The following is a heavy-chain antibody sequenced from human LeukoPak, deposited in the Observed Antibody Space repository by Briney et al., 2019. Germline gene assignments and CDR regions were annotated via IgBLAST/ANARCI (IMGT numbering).Heavy chain of an antibody. CDR3: ARGHHVWGSYRYPANGWFDP. CDR1: GGSISSYY. Sequence: SETLSLTCTVSGGSISSYYWSWIRQPPGKGLEWIGEINHSGSTNYNPSLKSRVTISVDTSKNQFSLKLSSVTAADTAVYYCARGHHVWGSYRYPANGWFDPWGQGTLVTVSS. D-gene: IGHD3-16*02. J-gene: IGHJ5*02. V-gene: IGHV4-34*01. CDR2: INHSGST.